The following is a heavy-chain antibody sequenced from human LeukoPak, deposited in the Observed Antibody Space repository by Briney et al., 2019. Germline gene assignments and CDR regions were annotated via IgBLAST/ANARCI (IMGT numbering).Heavy chain of an antibody. V-gene: IGHV1-8*01. Sequence: EASVTVSCKASGYTFTSYDINWVRQATGQGLEWMGWMNPNSGNTGYAQKFQGRVTMTRNTSISTAYMELSSLRSEDTAVYYCARSPSVADSSGYYYGLFDYWGQGTLATVSS. CDR3: ARSPSVADSSGYYYGLFDY. CDR2: MNPNSGNT. CDR1: GYTFTSYD. D-gene: IGHD3-22*01. J-gene: IGHJ4*02.